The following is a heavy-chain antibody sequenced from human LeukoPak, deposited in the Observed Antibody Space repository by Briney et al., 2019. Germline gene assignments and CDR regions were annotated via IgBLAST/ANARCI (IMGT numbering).Heavy chain of an antibody. Sequence: GGSLRLSCAASGFTFSSYSMNCVRQAPGKGLEWVSSISSSSSYIYYADSVKGRFTISRDNAKNSLYLQMNSLRAEDTAVYYCVGLRVPDYDILTGYEFDYWGQGTLVTVSS. J-gene: IGHJ4*02. V-gene: IGHV3-21*01. D-gene: IGHD3-9*01. CDR1: GFTFSSYS. CDR3: VGLRVPDYDILTGYEFDY. CDR2: ISSSSSYI.